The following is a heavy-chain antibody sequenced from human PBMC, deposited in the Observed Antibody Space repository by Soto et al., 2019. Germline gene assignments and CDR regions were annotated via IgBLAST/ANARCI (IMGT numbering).Heavy chain of an antibody. CDR2: INPYNGNT. CDR3: ARVGVGLAAPRVWPY. V-gene: IGHV1-18*01. J-gene: IGHJ4*02. Sequence: RASVKVSCKASGYTFTSYGISWVRQAPGQGLEWMAWINPYNGNTKYAEKFLGRVTVTTDTSTATAYMEVRSLTSDDTAVFYCARVGVGLAAPRVWPYWGQGTPVTSPQ. D-gene: IGHD6-13*01. CDR1: GYTFTSYG.